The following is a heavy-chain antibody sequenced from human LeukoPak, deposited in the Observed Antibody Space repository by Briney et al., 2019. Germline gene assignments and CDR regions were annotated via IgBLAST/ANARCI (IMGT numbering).Heavy chain of an antibody. J-gene: IGHJ4*02. CDR1: GFTFDDHG. CDR3: ARSPSGLVGATTDY. D-gene: IGHD1-26*01. Sequence: GGSLRLSCAASGFTFDDHGMSWVRQAPGKGLEWVSGLHWNGVGTRYADSVKGRFTISRDNAKTSLYLQMNSLRAEDTACYYCARSPSGLVGATTDYWGQGTLVTVSS. V-gene: IGHV3-20*04. CDR2: LHWNGVGT.